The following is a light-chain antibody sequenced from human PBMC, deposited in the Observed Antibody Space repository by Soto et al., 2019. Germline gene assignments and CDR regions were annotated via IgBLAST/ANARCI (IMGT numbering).Light chain of an antibody. CDR2: GVS. CDR1: SSDINDYNY. V-gene: IGLV2-14*01. Sequence: QSALTQPASVSGSPGQSITISCTGTSSDINDYNYVYWYQQRPGKAPKLVIYGVSNRPSGVSNRFSGSRSGNTASLTISGLQAEDEADYYCSSYTNSSFVFGGGTKLTVL. J-gene: IGLJ2*01. CDR3: SSYTNSSFV.